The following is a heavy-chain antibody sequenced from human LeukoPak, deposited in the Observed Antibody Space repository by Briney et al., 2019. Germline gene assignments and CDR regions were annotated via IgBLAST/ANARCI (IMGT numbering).Heavy chain of an antibody. CDR2: IYYSGST. CDR1: GGSLSSGDYY. J-gene: IGHJ4*02. D-gene: IGHD5-24*01. Sequence: PSETLSLTCTVSGGSLSSGDYYWSWIRQPPGEGLEWIGYIYYSGSTYYNPSLKSRVTISVDTSKNQFPLKLSSVTAADTAVYYCASSRDGYNSADYWGQGTLVTVSS. V-gene: IGHV4-30-4*01. CDR3: ASSRDGYNSADY.